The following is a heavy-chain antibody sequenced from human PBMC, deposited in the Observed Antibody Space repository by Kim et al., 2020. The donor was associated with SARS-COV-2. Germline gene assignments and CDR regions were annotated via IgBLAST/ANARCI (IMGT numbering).Heavy chain of an antibody. CDR1: GGTFSSYA. CDR2: IIPIFGTA. J-gene: IGHJ5*02. D-gene: IGHD2-21*02. V-gene: IGHV1-69*13. Sequence: SVKVSCKASGGTFSSYAISWVRQAPGQGLEWMGGIIPIFGTANYAQKFQGRVTITADESTSTAYMELSSLRSEDTAVYYCARDMGGYCGGDCYTPNWFDPWGQGTLVTVSS. CDR3: ARDMGGYCGGDCYTPNWFDP.